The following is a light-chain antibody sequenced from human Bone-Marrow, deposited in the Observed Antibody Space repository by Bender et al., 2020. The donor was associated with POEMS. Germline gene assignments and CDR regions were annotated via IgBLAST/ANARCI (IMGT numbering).Light chain of an antibody. CDR1: SSDVGGYNS. Sequence: QSALTQPPSASGSPGQSVTISCTGTSSDVGGYNSVSWYQQHPGKAPKLMIYGVDKRPSGVPDRFSGSKSGTSASLAISGLQSEDEADYYCATWDDSLNAVVFGGGTKLTVL. CDR3: ATWDDSLNAVV. CDR2: GVD. V-gene: IGLV2-8*01. J-gene: IGLJ2*01.